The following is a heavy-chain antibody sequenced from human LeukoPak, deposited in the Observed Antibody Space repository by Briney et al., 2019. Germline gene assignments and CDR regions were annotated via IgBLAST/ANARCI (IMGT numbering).Heavy chain of an antibody. D-gene: IGHD2-2*02. CDR1: GFTFDDYG. Sequence: GGSLRLSCAASGFTFDDYGMSWVRQAPGKGLEWVSGINWNGGSTGYADSVKGRFTISRDNAKNSLYLQMNSPRAEDTALYYCARGLVVPAAIGNYFDYWGQGTLVTVSS. V-gene: IGHV3-20*04. J-gene: IGHJ4*02. CDR2: INWNGGST. CDR3: ARGLVVPAAIGNYFDY.